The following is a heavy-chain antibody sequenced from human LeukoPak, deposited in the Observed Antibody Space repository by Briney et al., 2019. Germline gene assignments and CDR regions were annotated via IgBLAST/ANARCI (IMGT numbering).Heavy chain of an antibody. CDR2: INHSGST. CDR3: ARFTHGRVTFFYYMDV. CDR1: GGSFSGYY. J-gene: IGHJ6*03. D-gene: IGHD3-3*01. Sequence: SETLSPTCAVYGGSFSGYYWSWIRQPPGKGLEWIGEINHSGSTNYNPSLKSRVTVSVDTSKNQFSLKLSSVTAADTAVYYCARFTHGRVTFFYYMDVWGKGTTVTVSS. V-gene: IGHV4-34*01.